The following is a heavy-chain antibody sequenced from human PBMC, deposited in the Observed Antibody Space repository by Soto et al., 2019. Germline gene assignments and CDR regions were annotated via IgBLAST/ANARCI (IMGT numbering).Heavy chain of an antibody. Sequence: QLQLQESGPGLVRPSETLSLICTVSGGSITRNDHYWGWIRQSPGKGLEWIGDIKSSGSTNYNLSLKRRVSRSGETSKNQFSLKMNSVTAADTAVYYCARLGSSGWYQGSYFDYWGQGTRVTVSS. D-gene: IGHD6-19*01. V-gene: IGHV4-39*01. CDR1: GGSITRNDHY. CDR2: IKSSGST. CDR3: ARLGSSGWYQGSYFDY. J-gene: IGHJ4*02.